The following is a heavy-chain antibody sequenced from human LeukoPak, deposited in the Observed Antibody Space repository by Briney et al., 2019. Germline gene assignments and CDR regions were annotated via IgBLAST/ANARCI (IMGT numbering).Heavy chain of an antibody. D-gene: IGHD6-19*01. V-gene: IGHV3-74*01. Sequence: GGSLRLSCATSGFTFSSYSMTWVRQAPGKGLEWVSAISGSGGSTSYADSVKGRFTISRDNAKNTLYLQMNSLRAEDTAVYYCARDIQVRQWLGGAFDYWGQGTLVTVSS. CDR2: ISGSGGST. CDR1: GFTFSSYS. CDR3: ARDIQVRQWLGGAFDY. J-gene: IGHJ4*02.